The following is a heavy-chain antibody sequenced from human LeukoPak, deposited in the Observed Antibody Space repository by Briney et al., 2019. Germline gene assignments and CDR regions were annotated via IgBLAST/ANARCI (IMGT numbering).Heavy chain of an antibody. CDR3: ARDATYYYDSSGSEAPSYFGY. D-gene: IGHD3-22*01. Sequence: ASVKVSCKASGYTFTNYGISWVRQAPGQGLEWMGWISIYNGNTDYAQKLRGRVTMTTDTSTSTAYMELRSLRSEDTAVYYCARDATYYYDSSGSEAPSYFGYWGQGTLVTVSS. CDR2: ISIYNGNT. V-gene: IGHV1-18*01. CDR1: GYTFTNYG. J-gene: IGHJ4*02.